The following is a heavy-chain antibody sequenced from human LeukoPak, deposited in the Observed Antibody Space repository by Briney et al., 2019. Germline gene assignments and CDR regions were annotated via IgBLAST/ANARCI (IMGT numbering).Heavy chain of an antibody. CDR3: ARGQYYEDYGEVWFDA. D-gene: IGHD3-16*01. J-gene: IGHJ5*02. CDR2: VIQTFGTV. CDR1: GGTFNSYA. V-gene: IGHV1-69*06. Sequence: GASVKVSCKASGGTFNSYAISWLRQAPGQGPEWMGGVIQTFGTVNYAEKFQGRVTITADKSTNTVYLELSSLISEDAAVYYCARGQYYEDYGEVWFDAWGQGTLVTVSA.